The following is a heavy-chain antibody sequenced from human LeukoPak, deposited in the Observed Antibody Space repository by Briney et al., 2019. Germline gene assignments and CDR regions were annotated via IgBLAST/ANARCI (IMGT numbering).Heavy chain of an antibody. V-gene: IGHV1-2*02. CDR1: GYDLATHY. CDR3: ARDLGYSSSWGVDAFDI. J-gene: IGHJ3*02. Sequence: GASVKVSCKASGYDLATHYIYWVRQAPGHGLEWMGWINPNSGGTNYAQKFQGRVTMTRDTSISTAYMELSRLRSDDTAVYYCARDLGYSSSWGVDAFDIWGQGTMVTVSS. D-gene: IGHD6-13*01. CDR2: INPNSGGT.